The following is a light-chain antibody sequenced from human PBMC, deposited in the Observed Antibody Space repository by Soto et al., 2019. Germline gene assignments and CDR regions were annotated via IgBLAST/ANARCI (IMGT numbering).Light chain of an antibody. CDR2: GAS. J-gene: IGKJ2*01. Sequence: EIVLTQSPGTLSLSPGERATLSCRASQSVSSSYLAWYQQKPGQAPRLLIYGASSRATGIPDRFSGSASGTDFTLTISRLEPEDFAAYYCQQYCSSPYTFGQGTKLEIK. CDR1: QSVSSSY. V-gene: IGKV3-20*01. CDR3: QQYCSSPYT.